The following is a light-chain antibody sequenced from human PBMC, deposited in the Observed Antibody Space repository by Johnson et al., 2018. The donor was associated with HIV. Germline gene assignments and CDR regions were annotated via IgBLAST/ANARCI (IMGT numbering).Light chain of an antibody. Sequence: QSVLTQPPSVSAAPRQRVTISCSGNSSNMGNNYVSWYQQVPGTAPKLLIYDNNKRPSGIPGRFSGSKSGTSATLGITGLQTGDEADYCCGTWDSSLSAPFVFGTGTKVTVL. V-gene: IGLV1-51*01. CDR1: SSNMGNNY. CDR3: GTWDSSLSAPFV. CDR2: DNN. J-gene: IGLJ1*01.